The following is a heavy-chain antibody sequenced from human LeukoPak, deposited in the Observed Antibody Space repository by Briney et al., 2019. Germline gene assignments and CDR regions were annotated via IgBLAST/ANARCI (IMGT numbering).Heavy chain of an antibody. J-gene: IGHJ3*02. V-gene: IGHV4-61*02. CDR3: ARHANYGDYVEAFDI. CDR2: IHTSAST. D-gene: IGHD4-17*01. Sequence: SQTLSLTCTVSGGSISSDDYYWSWIRQPAGKGLEWIGRIHTSASTNYNPSLKSRVTISVDTSKNQFSLKLSSVTAADTAVYYCARHANYGDYVEAFDIWGQGTMVTVSS. CDR1: GGSISSDDYY.